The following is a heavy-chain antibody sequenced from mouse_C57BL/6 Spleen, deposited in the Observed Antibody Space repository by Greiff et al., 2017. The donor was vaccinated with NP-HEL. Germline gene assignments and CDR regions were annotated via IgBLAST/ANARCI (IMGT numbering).Heavy chain of an antibody. V-gene: IGHV1-76*01. J-gene: IGHJ4*01. CDR1: GYTFTDYY. Sequence: QVHVKQSGAELVRPGASVKLSCKASGYTFTDYYINWVKQRPGQGLEWIARIYPGSGNTYYNEKFKGKATLTAEKSSSTAYMQLSSLTSEDSAVYFCALYYGYDDAMDYWGQGTSVTVSS. CDR3: ALYYGYDDAMDY. D-gene: IGHD2-2*01. CDR2: IYPGSGNT.